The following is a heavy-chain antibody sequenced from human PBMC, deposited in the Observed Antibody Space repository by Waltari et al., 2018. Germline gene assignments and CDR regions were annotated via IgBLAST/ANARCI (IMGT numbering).Heavy chain of an antibody. V-gene: IGHV3-21*01. CDR3: ARTIVAAGTYDAFDV. D-gene: IGHD6-13*01. J-gene: IGHJ3*01. Sequence: EVQLVESGGGLVKPGGSLRLSCAASGFTFSTYIMNWVRQAPGKGLEGVSSISSGGEFIYYGDSVQGRFTISRDNAMNSLHLQINSLRVEDTAVYYCARTIVAAGTYDAFDVWGQGTMVTVSS. CDR1: GFTFSTYI. CDR2: ISSGGEFI.